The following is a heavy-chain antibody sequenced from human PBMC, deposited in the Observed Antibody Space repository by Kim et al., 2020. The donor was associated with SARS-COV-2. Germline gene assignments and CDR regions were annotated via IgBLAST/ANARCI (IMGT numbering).Heavy chain of an antibody. CDR1: GGSVSSGSYY. CDR3: ARQWVQLVYP. D-gene: IGHD6-13*01. Sequence: SETLSLTCTVSGGSVSSGSYYWSWIRQPPGKGLEWIGYIYYSGSNNYNPSLKSRVTISVDTSKNQFSLKLSSVTAADTAVYYCARQWVQLVYPWGQGTLVTVSS. J-gene: IGHJ5*02. V-gene: IGHV4-61*01. CDR2: IYYSGSN.